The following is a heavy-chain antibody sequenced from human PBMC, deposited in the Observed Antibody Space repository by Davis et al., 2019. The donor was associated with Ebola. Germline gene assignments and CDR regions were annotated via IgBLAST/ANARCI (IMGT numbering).Heavy chain of an antibody. CDR3: VRHGASGSYNLRDSWFDP. CDR1: GDSISGYY. CDR2: MHTSGTT. V-gene: IGHV4-4*07. D-gene: IGHD1-26*01. Sequence: PSETLSLTCTVSGDSISGYYWSWIRQPAGKGLEWLGRMHTSGTTNYNPSLKSRVIMSLDTSQNQISLKLSSVTAADTAVYYCVRHGASGSYNLRDSWFDPWGQGTLVTVSS. J-gene: IGHJ5*02.